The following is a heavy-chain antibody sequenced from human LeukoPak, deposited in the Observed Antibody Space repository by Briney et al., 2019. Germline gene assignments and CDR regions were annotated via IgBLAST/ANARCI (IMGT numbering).Heavy chain of an antibody. J-gene: IGHJ4*02. CDR2: INHSGST. V-gene: IGHV4-34*01. Sequence: SETLSLTCAVYGGSFSGYYWSWIRQPPGKGLEWIGEINHSGSTNYNPSLKSRVTISVDTSKNQFSLKLSSVTASDTAVYYCARQVAAAGSNYWGQGTLVTVSS. CDR3: ARQVAAAGSNY. D-gene: IGHD6-13*01. CDR1: GGSFSGYY.